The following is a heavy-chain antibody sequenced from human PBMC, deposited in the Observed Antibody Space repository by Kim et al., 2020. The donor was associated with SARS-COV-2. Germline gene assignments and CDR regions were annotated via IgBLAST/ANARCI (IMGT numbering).Heavy chain of an antibody. V-gene: IGHV4-39*07. CDR1: GGAIITSSCY. CDR2: IFSGST. J-gene: IGHJ6*02. D-gene: IGHD3-10*01. Sequence: SETLSLTCTVSGGAIITSSCYWAWIRQPPGKGLEWIGTIFSGSTSSNPSLKSRLSISVDTTQNQLSLKLASVTAADTAVYYCARTRTASGGFWGSGGAYSMDVWGQGTTVIVSS. CDR3: ARTRTASGGFWGSGGAYSMDV.